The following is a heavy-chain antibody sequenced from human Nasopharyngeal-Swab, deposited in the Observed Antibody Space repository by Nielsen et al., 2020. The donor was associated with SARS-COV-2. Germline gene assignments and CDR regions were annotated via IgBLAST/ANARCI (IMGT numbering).Heavy chain of an antibody. CDR3: AKDPPVYSSSWYYY. V-gene: IGHV3-23*01. Sequence: WIRQPPGKGLEWVSAISGSGGSTYYADSVKGRFTISRDNSKNTLYLQMSSLRAEDTAVYYCAKDPPVYSSSWYYYWGQGTLVTVSS. J-gene: IGHJ4*02. D-gene: IGHD6-13*01. CDR2: ISGSGGST.